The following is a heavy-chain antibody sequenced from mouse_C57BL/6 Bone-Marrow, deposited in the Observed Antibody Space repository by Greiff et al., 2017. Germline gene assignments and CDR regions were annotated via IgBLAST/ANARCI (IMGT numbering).Heavy chain of an antibody. J-gene: IGHJ4*01. V-gene: IGHV1-22*01. Sequence: EVQLQQSGPELVKPGASVKMSCKASGYTFTDYNMHWVKQSHGKSLEWIGYINPNNGGTSYNQKFKGKATLTVNKSSSTAYMELRSLTSEDSAVYYCASYYGRGENAMDYWGQGTSVTVSS. CDR1: GYTFTDYN. D-gene: IGHD1-1*01. CDR3: ASYYGRGENAMDY. CDR2: INPNNGGT.